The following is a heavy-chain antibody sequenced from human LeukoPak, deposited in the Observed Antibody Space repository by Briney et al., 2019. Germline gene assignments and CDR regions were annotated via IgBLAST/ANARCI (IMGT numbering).Heavy chain of an antibody. CDR1: GFTFSSYA. Sequence: GGSLRLSCAASGFTFSSYAMHWVRQAPGKGLEWVAVIPYDGSNKYYADSVKGRFTISRDNSKNTLYLQMNSLRAEDTAVYYCARVSGYSYGYIDYWGQGTLVTVSS. V-gene: IGHV3-30-3*01. CDR2: IPYDGSNK. J-gene: IGHJ4*02. D-gene: IGHD5-18*01. CDR3: ARVSGYSYGYIDY.